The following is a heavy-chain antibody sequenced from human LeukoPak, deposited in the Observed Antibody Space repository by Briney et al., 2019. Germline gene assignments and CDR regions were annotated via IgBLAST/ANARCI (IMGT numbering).Heavy chain of an antibody. J-gene: IGHJ3*02. CDR1: SGSIGSSSNY. D-gene: IGHD2-15*01. Sequence: PSETLSLTCTVSSGSIGSSSNYWGWIRQPPGKGLEWIGSIYYSGSTYYNPSLKSRVTISVDTSKNQFSLKLSSVTAADTAVYYCARRGLYCSGGSCYSHAFDIWGQGTMVTVSS. CDR3: ARRGLYCSGGSCYSHAFDI. CDR2: IYYSGST. V-gene: IGHV4-39*01.